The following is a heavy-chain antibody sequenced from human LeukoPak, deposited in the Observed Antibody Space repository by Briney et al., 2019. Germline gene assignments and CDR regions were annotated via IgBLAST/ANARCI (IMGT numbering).Heavy chain of an antibody. CDR2: IYTSGTT. Sequence: SETLSLTCTFSGVAISSHFWSWIRQPAGKGMEWIGRIYTSGTTNYNPSFKSRVTMSVDPSKNQFSLRLSSVTAADTAVYYCARVGYYDSSGYYAVDLWGQGTLVTVSS. V-gene: IGHV4-4*07. J-gene: IGHJ4*02. CDR1: GVAISSHF. CDR3: ARVGYYDSSGYYAVDL. D-gene: IGHD3-22*01.